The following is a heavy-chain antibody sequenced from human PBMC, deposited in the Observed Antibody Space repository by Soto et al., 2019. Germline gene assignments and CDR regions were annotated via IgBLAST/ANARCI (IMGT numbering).Heavy chain of an antibody. Sequence: EEQLVQSGAEVKEPGESLRISCRGSAYTFTNYWISWVRQMPGKGLEWMGRIDPSDSYTDYSPSFQGHVTIMADKSSSTAFLQWSSLKASDTAMYYCARLCRSPRCYSGPDAFDIWGQGTVVTVSS. V-gene: IGHV5-10-1*01. J-gene: IGHJ3*02. CDR3: ARLCRSPRCYSGPDAFDI. CDR2: IDPSDSYT. D-gene: IGHD2-2*02. CDR1: AYTFTNYW.